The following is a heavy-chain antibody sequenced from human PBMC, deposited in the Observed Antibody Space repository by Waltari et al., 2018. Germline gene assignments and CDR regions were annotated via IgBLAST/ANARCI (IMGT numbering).Heavy chain of an antibody. CDR2: IHYSGSN. CDR1: GGSISRSY. V-gene: IGHV4-59*01. CDR3: ATGSFQGPFDI. Sequence: QVHLQESGPGLVKPSETLSRTCTVSGGSISRSYWSCIRTPPGKELEWIGYIHYSGSNNYNPSLKSRVTISVDTSKNQFSLKLSSVTAAETAVYYCATGSFQGPFDIWGQGKMFTVSS. J-gene: IGHJ3*02.